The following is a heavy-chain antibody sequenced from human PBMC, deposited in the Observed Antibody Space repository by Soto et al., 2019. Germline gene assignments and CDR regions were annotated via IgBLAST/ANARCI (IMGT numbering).Heavy chain of an antibody. CDR2: IYYSGST. Sequence: PSETLSLTCTVSGGSISSGGYYWSWIRQHPGKGLEWIGYIYYSGSTYYNPSLKSRVTISVDTSKNQFSLKLSSVPAADTAVYYCASLTPYYYDSSGYYEGFAFDYWGQGTLVTVSS. J-gene: IGHJ4*02. V-gene: IGHV4-31*03. D-gene: IGHD3-22*01. CDR3: ASLTPYYYDSSGYYEGFAFDY. CDR1: GGSISSGGYY.